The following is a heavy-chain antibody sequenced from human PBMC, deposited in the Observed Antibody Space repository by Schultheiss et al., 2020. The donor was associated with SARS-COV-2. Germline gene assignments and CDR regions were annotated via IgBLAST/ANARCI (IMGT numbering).Heavy chain of an antibody. J-gene: IGHJ4*02. V-gene: IGHV3-21*04. CDR1: GFTFSSYA. CDR2: ISSSGSTI. Sequence: GGSLRLSCAASGFTFSSYAMHWVRQAPGKGLEWVSSISSSGSTIYYADSVKGRFTISRDNAKNSLYLQMNSLRAEDTAVYYCARGRVVRGLDYWGQGTLVTVSS. D-gene: IGHD3-10*01. CDR3: ARGRVVRGLDY.